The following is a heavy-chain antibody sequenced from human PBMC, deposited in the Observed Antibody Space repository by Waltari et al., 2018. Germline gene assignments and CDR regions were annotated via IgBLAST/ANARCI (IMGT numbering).Heavy chain of an antibody. Sequence: QVQLQQWGAGLLKPSETLSLPCAVYGGSFSGYYWSWNRQSPGKGREWIGEINHSGSTNYNPSLKSRVTISVDTSKNQFSLKVSSVTAADTAVYYCARQFSSGWYSEYWGQGTLVTVSS. D-gene: IGHD6-19*01. CDR1: GGSFSGYY. CDR2: INHSGST. V-gene: IGHV4-34*01. CDR3: ARQFSSGWYSEY. J-gene: IGHJ4*02.